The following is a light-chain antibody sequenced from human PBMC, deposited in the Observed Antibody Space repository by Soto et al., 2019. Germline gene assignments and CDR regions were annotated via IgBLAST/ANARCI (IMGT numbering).Light chain of an antibody. J-gene: IGKJ1*01. CDR3: QHYSLYSPWT. V-gene: IGKV1-5*01. Sequence: DIQITQSPSSLSVSVGDRVTITFRTSQNINAWLAWYQQRPGQAPKLLIYDASTVQSGVPSRFSGSGSGTEFTLTISSLQPDDSATYYCQHYSLYSPWTFGQGTKVDIK. CDR2: DAS. CDR1: QNINAW.